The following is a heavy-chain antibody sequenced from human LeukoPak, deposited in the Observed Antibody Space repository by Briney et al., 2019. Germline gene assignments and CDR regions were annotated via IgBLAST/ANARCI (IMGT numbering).Heavy chain of an antibody. J-gene: IGHJ4*02. CDR3: ARAPRGSARSYFDY. V-gene: IGHV4-59*01. CDR2: IYYSGST. D-gene: IGHD3-10*01. CDR1: GDSISSYY. Sequence: SETLSLTCTVSGDSISSYYWNWVRQPPGKGLEWIGYIYYSGSTNYNPSLKSRVTISVDTSKNEFSLKLSSVTAADTAVYYCARAPRGSARSYFDYWGQGTLVTVSS.